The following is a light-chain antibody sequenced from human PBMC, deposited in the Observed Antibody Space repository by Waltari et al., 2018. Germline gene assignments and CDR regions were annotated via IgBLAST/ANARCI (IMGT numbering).Light chain of an antibody. CDR3: QHYVRLPVT. CDR1: QSVATY. J-gene: IGKJ1*01. CDR2: GAS. V-gene: IGKV3-20*01. Sequence: IVLTHSPGTLSLSPGERPTLSCRARQSVATYLAWYQQKTGQAPRLLIYGASSRATGVPDRFSASGSGTDFSLTISSLEPEDFAVYYCQHYVRLPVTFGQGTKVEIK.